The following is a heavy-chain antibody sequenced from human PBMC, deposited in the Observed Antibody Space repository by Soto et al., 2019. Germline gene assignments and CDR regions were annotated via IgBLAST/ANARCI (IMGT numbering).Heavy chain of an antibody. J-gene: IGHJ4*02. Sequence: ASVKVSCKASGYTFTSYGISWVRQAPGQGLEWMGWISAYNGNTNYAQKLQGRVTMTTDTSTSTAYMELRSLRSDDTAVYYCARGPQWLVRGYSIDSWGQGTLVTISS. D-gene: IGHD6-19*01. CDR3: ARGPQWLVRGYSIDS. CDR1: GYTFTSYG. CDR2: ISAYNGNT. V-gene: IGHV1-18*01.